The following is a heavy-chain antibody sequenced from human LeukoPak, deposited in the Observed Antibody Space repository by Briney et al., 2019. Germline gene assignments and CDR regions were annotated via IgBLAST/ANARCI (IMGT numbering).Heavy chain of an antibody. CDR2: INPSGGST. V-gene: IGHV1-46*01. Sequence: GASVKVSCTASGYTFTSYYMHWVRQAPGQGLEWMGIINPSGGSTSYAQKFQGRVTMTRDTSTSTVYMELSSLRSEDTAVYYCARDVPYSSGWSYYYYYGMDVWGQGTTVTVSS. CDR1: GYTFTSYY. CDR3: ARDVPYSSGWSYYYYYGMDV. J-gene: IGHJ6*02. D-gene: IGHD6-19*01.